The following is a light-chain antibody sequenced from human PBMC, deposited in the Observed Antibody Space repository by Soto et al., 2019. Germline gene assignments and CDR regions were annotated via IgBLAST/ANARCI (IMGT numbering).Light chain of an antibody. V-gene: IGKV3-20*01. CDR1: QSVTSSC. CDR3: QQCGGSPLFS. Sequence: EIVLTQSPGTLSLSPGERATLTCMASQSVTSSCLAWYQRKPGQAPRLLIHTTSIRATDIPDRFSGSGSGTDFTLTISRLEPEDFAVYYCQQCGGSPLFSFGPGTKVDIK. CDR2: TTS. J-gene: IGKJ3*01.